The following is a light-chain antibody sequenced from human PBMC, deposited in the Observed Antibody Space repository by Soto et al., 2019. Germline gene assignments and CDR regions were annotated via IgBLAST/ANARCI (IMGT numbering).Light chain of an antibody. V-gene: IGKV1-39*01. CDR3: QQSYKTPHT. J-gene: IGKJ2*01. Sequence: DIQMTQSPSSLSASVGDRVTITCRASQSISNYLNWYQQKPGKAPKLLIYAASSSQSEVPSRFSGSGSGTDFTLTISSLQPEDIATYYCQQSYKTPHTFGQGTKLETK. CDR1: QSISNY. CDR2: AAS.